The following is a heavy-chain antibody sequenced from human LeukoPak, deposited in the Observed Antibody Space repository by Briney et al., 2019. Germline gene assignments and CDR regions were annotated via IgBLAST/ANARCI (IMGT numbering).Heavy chain of an antibody. CDR1: GYTFSSYD. J-gene: IGHJ3*02. Sequence: ASVKVSCKASGYTFSSYDMHWVRQAPGQGLEWMGIINPSGSTSNAQKSQGRVTMTRDMSTTTVYMELSSLRSEDTAVYYCARGQWLGHDAFDIWGLGTMVTVSS. D-gene: IGHD6-19*01. CDR2: INPSGST. CDR3: ARGQWLGHDAFDI. V-gene: IGHV1-46*01.